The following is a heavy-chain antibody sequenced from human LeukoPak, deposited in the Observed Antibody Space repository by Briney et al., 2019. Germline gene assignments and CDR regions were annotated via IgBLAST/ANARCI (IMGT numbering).Heavy chain of an antibody. V-gene: IGHV3-53*01. CDR2: IYSGGST. D-gene: IGHD1-26*01. CDR3: ARGVGQDAFDI. Sequence: GGSLRLSCAASGFTVRNNYMSWVRQAPGKGLEWVSVIYSGGSTYYADSVKGRFTFSKDNSKNTLYLQMTNLRVEDTAAYYSARGVGQDAFDIWGQGTMVTVSS. CDR1: GFTVRNNY. J-gene: IGHJ3*02.